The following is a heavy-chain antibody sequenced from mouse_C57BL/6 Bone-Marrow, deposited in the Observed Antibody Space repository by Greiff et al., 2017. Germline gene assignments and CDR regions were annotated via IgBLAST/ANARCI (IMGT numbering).Heavy chain of an antibody. CDR2: IDPENGDT. J-gene: IGHJ1*03. D-gene: IGHD1-1*01. CDR1: GFNIKDDY. CDR3: ARFYYYGSSPHWYFDV. Sequence: DVKLVESGAELVRPGASVKLSCTASGFNIKDDYMHWVKQRPEQGLEWIGWIDPENGDTEYASKFQGKATITADTSSNTAYLQLSSLTSEDTAVYYCARFYYYGSSPHWYFDVWGTGTTVTVSS. V-gene: IGHV14-4*01.